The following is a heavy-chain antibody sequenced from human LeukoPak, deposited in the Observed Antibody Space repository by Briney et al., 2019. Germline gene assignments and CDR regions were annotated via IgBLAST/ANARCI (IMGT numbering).Heavy chain of an antibody. D-gene: IGHD5-12*01. CDR2: ISAYNGNT. J-gene: IGHJ6*02. CDR1: GYTFTSYG. V-gene: IGHV1-18*01. CDR3: ARTPCSGYDRYYYYYGMDV. Sequence: ASVKVSCKASGYTFTSYGISWVRQAPGQGLEWMGWISAYNGNTNYAQKLQGRVTMTTDTSTSTAYMELRSLRSDDTAVYYCARTPCSGYDRYYYYYGMDVWGQGTTVTVSS.